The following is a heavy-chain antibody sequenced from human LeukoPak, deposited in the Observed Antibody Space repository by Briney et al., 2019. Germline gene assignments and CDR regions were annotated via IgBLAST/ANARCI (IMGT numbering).Heavy chain of an antibody. Sequence: SETLSLTCTVSGYSISRSGYYWGWSRQPPGKGLEWIGNIYHSGSTYYNPSLESRVTISGYTSKTQFSLKLTSVTAADTAVYYCARRVGGTSFRDYWGQGTLVTVPS. CDR3: ARRVGGTSFRDY. CDR1: GYSISRSGYY. V-gene: IGHV4-38-2*02. D-gene: IGHD1-26*01. J-gene: IGHJ4*02. CDR2: IYHSGST.